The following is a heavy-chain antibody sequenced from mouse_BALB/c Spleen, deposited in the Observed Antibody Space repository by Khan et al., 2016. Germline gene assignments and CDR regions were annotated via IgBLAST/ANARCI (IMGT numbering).Heavy chain of an antibody. J-gene: IGHJ2*01. V-gene: IGHV1-9*01. CDR2: ILSGSGST. CDR3: ARVIYYYGSRTYYFDY. Sequence: QVQLQQSGAELMKPGASVKISCKATGYTFSSYWIEWVKQRPGHGLEWIGEILSGSGSTDYNEKFKDKATFTADKSSNTAYMQLSSLTSEDSAVXYCARVIYYYGSRTYYFDYWGQGTTLTVSS. D-gene: IGHD1-1*01. CDR1: GYTFSSYW.